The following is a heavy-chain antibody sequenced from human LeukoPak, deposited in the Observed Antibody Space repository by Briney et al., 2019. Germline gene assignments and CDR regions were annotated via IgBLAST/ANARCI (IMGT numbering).Heavy chain of an antibody. CDR1: GFTFSSFA. CDR3: VKDLRSDFMGVLSRYLSY. V-gene: IGHV3-64D*09. Sequence: GGSLRLSCSASGFTFSSFAMHWVRQAPGKGLEYVAAISRNGGSTYYADSVRGRFTISRDNSKNTLYLQMSSLRAEDTAVYLCVKDLRSDFMGVLSRYLSYWGQGTLVTVSS. D-gene: IGHD2/OR15-2a*01. J-gene: IGHJ4*02. CDR2: ISRNGGST.